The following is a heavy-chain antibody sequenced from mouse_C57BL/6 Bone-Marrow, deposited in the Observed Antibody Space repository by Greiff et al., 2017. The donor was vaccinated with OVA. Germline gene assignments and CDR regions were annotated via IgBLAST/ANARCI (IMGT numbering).Heavy chain of an antibody. Sequence: VQLQQSGPELVKPGASVKIPCKASGYTFTDYNMDWVKQSHGKSLEWIGDINPNNGGTIYNQKFKGKATLTVDKSSSTDYMELRSLTSEDTAVYYCAGHYSNYPLYAMDYWGQGTSVTVSS. D-gene: IGHD2-5*01. J-gene: IGHJ4*01. CDR1: GYTFTDYN. CDR3: AGHYSNYPLYAMDY. V-gene: IGHV1-18*01. CDR2: INPNNGGT.